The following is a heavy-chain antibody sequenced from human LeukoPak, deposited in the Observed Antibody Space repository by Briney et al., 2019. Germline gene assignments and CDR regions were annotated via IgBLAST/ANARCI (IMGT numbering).Heavy chain of an antibody. CDR3: ARDGGSGIDY. Sequence: GGSLRLSCAASGFTFDDYAMHWVRQAPGKGLEWVAVIWYDGSKKFYGDSVKGRFTVSRDTSENTMYLQMNTLRAEDTAVYYCARDGGSGIDYWGQGTLVTVYS. CDR1: GFTFDDYA. V-gene: IGHV3-33*08. D-gene: IGHD3-10*01. CDR2: IWYDGSKK. J-gene: IGHJ4*02.